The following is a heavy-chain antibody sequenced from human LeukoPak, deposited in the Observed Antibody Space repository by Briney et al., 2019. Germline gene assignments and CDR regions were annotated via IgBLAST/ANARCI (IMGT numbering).Heavy chain of an antibody. CDR1: GYNFTTYW. CDR3: ARRRMSYGGIDC. V-gene: IGHV5-51*01. Sequence: GESLKISCKVSGYNFTTYWIGWVRQLPGKGLEWMGIIYPGDSDTRYSPSFQGQVTISADKSISTAFLQWSSLRASDTAIYYCARRRMSYGGIDCWGQGTLVTVSS. J-gene: IGHJ4*02. CDR2: IYPGDSDT. D-gene: IGHD2-21*01.